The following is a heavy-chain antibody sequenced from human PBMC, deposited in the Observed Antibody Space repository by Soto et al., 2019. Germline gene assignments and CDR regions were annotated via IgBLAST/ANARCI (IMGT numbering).Heavy chain of an antibody. D-gene: IGHD3-9*01. J-gene: IGHJ6*01. CDR1: GFTFRNYD. V-gene: IGHV3-13*05. CDR3: ARTERDWYGLDG. CDR2: ISAAGDP. Sequence: EVQLVESGGGLVQPGGSLRLSCEASGFTFRNYDMHWVRQGTGKGLEWVSGISAAGDPDYADSVEGRFTISRENAQNSFLLQMKRLGVGDTAVYYWARTERDWYGLDGWGQGNRVIVSS.